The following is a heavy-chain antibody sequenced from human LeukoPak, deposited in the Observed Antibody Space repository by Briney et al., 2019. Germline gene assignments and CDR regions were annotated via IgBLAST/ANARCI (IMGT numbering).Heavy chain of an antibody. J-gene: IGHJ4*02. V-gene: IGHV1-2*06. CDR3: ARLRRDGCNFGGIDY. D-gene: IGHD5-24*01. CDR2: INPNSGGT. CDR1: GYTFTGYY. Sequence: ASVKVSCKASGYTFTGYYMHWVRQAPGQGLEWMGRINPNSGGTNYAQKFQGRVTMTRDTSISTAYMELSRLRSDDTAVYYCARLRRDGCNFGGIDYWGQGTLVTVSS.